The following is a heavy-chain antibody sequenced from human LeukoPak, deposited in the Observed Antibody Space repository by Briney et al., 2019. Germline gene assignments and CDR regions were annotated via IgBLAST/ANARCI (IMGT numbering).Heavy chain of an antibody. CDR3: ARLSVTADKFDY. V-gene: IGHV4-34*01. J-gene: IGHJ4*02. D-gene: IGHD2-21*02. CDR2: INHSGST. CDR1: GGSFSGYY. Sequence: SETLSLTCAVYGGSFSGYYWSWIRQPPGKGLEWIGEINHSGSTNYNPSLKSRVTISVDTSKNQFSLKLSSVTAADTAVYYCARLSVTADKFDYWGQGTLVTVSS.